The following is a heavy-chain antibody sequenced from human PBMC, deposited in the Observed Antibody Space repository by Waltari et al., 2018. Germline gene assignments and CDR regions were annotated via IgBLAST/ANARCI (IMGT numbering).Heavy chain of an antibody. D-gene: IGHD2-21*01. V-gene: IGHV1-69*04. CDR1: GGTSSSYA. CDR2: IIPILGIA. J-gene: IGHJ5*02. Sequence: VQLVQSGAEVKKTGSSVKVYCKASGGTSSSYASSWVGQAPGQVLEWMGGIIPILGIANYAQKFQGRVTITADESTSTAYMELSSLRSEDTAVYYCARGRCGDCYLNWFDPWGQGTLVTVSS. CDR3: ARGRCGDCYLNWFDP.